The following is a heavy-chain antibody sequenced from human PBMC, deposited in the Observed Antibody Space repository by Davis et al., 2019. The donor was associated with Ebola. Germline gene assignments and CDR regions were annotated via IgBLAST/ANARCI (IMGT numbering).Heavy chain of an antibody. V-gene: IGHV4-34*01. Sequence: MPSETLSPTCAVHGGSFSGHYWSWIRQPPGKGLEWIGEINHSGSTNYNPSLKSRVTISVDTSKNQFSLKLSSVTAADTAVYYCARVERGSWFDPWGQGTLVTVSS. CDR2: INHSGST. CDR3: ARVERGSWFDP. J-gene: IGHJ5*02. D-gene: IGHD1-26*01. CDR1: GGSFSGHY.